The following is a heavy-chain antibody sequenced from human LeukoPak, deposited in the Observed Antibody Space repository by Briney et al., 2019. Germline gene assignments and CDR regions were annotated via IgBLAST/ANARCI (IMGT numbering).Heavy chain of an antibody. J-gene: IGHJ5*02. Sequence: GGSLRLSCVASDFTFTNSWMSWVRQAPGKGLEWVADIKPDGSDTGYVDSVKGRLTISRDNAKNSLYLQMDSLSVEDTAVYYCVRGTRLADRWGQGTLVTVSS. CDR2: IKPDGSDT. D-gene: IGHD1-7*01. CDR3: VRGTRLADR. CDR1: DFTFTNSW. V-gene: IGHV3-7*01.